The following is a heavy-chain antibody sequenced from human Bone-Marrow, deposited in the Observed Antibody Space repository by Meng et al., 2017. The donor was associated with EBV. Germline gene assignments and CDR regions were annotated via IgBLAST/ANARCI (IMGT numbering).Heavy chain of an antibody. CDR2: INHSGST. D-gene: IGHD4-23*01. J-gene: IGHJ5*02. Sequence: QGQLQQWGAGLLKPSETLSLTCVVNGGSFSGYYWSWIRQPPGKGLEWIGEINHSGSTNYNPSLKSRVTISVDTSKNQFSLKLSSVTAADTAVYYCARGKRWVRNWFDPWGQGTLVTVSS. CDR3: ARGKRWVRNWFDP. V-gene: IGHV4-34*01. CDR1: GGSFSGYY.